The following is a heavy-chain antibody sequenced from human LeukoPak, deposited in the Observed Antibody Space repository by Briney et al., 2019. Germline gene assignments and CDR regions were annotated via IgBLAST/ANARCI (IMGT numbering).Heavy chain of an antibody. CDR2: IYHSGST. V-gene: IGHV4-38-2*02. D-gene: IGHD5-18*01. CDR1: DYSISADYY. J-gene: IGHJ4*02. Sequence: SETLSLTCTVSDYSISADYYWGWIRQPPGKGLEWIGSIYHSGSTYYSPSLKSRVTMSVDTSKNQFSLKLSSVTATDTAVYYCVRGYSYLYYLDYWGQGTLVTVSS. CDR3: VRGYSYLYYLDY.